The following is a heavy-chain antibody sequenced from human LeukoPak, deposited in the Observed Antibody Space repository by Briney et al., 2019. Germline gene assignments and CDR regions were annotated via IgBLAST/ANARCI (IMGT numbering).Heavy chain of an antibody. CDR1: GFTFSSYW. CDR2: IKQDGSEK. Sequence: GGSLRLSCAASGFTFSSYWMTWVRRAPGKGLEWVANIKQDGSEKYNVDSVKGRFTISRDNAKNSLYLQMNSLRVEDTAVYYCARETRWAFDIWGQGTMVTVSS. CDR3: ARETRWAFDI. J-gene: IGHJ3*02. V-gene: IGHV3-7*04.